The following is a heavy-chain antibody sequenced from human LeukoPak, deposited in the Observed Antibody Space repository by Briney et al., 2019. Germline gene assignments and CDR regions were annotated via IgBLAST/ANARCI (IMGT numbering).Heavy chain of an antibody. V-gene: IGHV3-23*01. J-gene: IGHJ2*01. CDR1: GFTFSKYA. CDR2: ISAGST. Sequence: GGSLRLSCVASGFTFSKYAMSWVRQAPGSGLEWVSSISAGSTFYADSVKGRFTISSDDSKNTLYLQMNSLRVEDTAVYYCVKVRDYWYFDLWGRGTLVTVSS. CDR3: VKVRDYWYFDL.